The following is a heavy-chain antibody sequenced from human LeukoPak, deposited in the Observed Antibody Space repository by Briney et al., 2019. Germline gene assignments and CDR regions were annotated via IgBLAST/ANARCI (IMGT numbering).Heavy chain of an antibody. CDR3: AKWTFSRGYGDY. CDR1: GFTFSSYA. V-gene: IGHV3-23*01. Sequence: GGSLRLSCAASGFTFSSYAMSWVRQAPGKGLEWVAAISGSGGSTYYADSGKGRFTISRDNSKTTLHPQMNSLRAEDTAVYYCAKWTFSRGYGDYWGQGTLVTVSS. J-gene: IGHJ4*02. CDR2: ISGSGGST. D-gene: IGHD6-25*01.